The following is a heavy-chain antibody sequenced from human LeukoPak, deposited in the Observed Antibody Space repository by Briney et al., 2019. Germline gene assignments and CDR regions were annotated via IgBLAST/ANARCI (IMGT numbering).Heavy chain of an antibody. CDR2: INHSGST. CDR3: AGGRGGDAIDY. J-gene: IGHJ4*02. Sequence: SETLSLTCAVYGGSFSGYYWSWIRQPPGKGLEWIGEINHSGSTNYNPSLKSRVTISVDTSKNQFSLKLSSVTAADTAVYYCAGGRGGDAIDYWGQGTLVTVSS. CDR1: GGSFSGYY. V-gene: IGHV4-34*01. D-gene: IGHD3-16*01.